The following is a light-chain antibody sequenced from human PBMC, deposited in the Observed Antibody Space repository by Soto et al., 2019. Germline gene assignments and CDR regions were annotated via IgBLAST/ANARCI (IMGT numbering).Light chain of an antibody. CDR3: QQYNTYST. J-gene: IGKJ5*01. Sequence: IQMTQSPSTLSASVADRVTITCLASQSSSRWLAWYQQKPGKAPKALIYDASTLRSRVPSRFSGGGSGTEFTLTISILQPDDCATYYGQQYNTYSTFGQGTRLEIK. CDR2: DAS. CDR1: QSSSRW. V-gene: IGKV1-5*01.